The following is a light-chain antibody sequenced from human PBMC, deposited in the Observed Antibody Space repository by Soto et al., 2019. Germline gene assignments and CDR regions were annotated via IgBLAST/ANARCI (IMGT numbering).Light chain of an antibody. CDR3: AAWDDSLNGLV. V-gene: IGLV1-44*01. Sequence: QAVVTQPPSASGTPGQRVTISCSGSSSNIGSNTVIWYQQLPGTAPKLLIYNNNQRPSGVPDRFSGSKSGTSASLAISGLQSEDEADYYCAAWDDSLNGLVFGIGTKLTVL. J-gene: IGLJ1*01. CDR1: SSNIGSNT. CDR2: NNN.